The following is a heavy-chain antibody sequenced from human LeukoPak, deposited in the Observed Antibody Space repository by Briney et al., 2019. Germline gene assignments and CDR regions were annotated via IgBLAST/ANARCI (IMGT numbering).Heavy chain of an antibody. V-gene: IGHV3-30*02. CDR2: IRYDGNKK. J-gene: IGHJ6*03. D-gene: IGHD4-11*01. Sequence: GGSLRLSCATSGFTFSSYGMHWVRQAPGKGLEWMTFIRYDGNKKYYADSVKGRFTISRDNSKNTLYLQMNSLRGEDTAVYYCARDLQPFNYYYMDVWGKGTTVTVSS. CDR1: GFTFSSYG. CDR3: ARDLQPFNYYYMDV.